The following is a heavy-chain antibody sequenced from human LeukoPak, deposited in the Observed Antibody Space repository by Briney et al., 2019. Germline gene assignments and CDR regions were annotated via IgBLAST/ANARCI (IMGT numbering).Heavy chain of an antibody. D-gene: IGHD3-10*01. V-gene: IGHV1-69*06. CDR3: ARALMVRGRPYYYMDV. CDR1: GGTFSSYA. J-gene: IGHJ6*03. Sequence: ASVKVSCKASGGTFSSYAISWVRQAPGQGLEWMGGIIPIFGTANYAQKFQGRVTITADKSTSTAYMELSSLRSEDTAVYYCARALMVRGRPYYYMDVWGKGTTVTVSS. CDR2: IIPIFGTA.